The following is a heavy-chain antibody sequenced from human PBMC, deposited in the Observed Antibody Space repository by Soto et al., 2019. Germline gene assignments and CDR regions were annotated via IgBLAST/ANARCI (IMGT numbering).Heavy chain of an antibody. D-gene: IGHD2-15*01. J-gene: IGHJ6*02. Sequence: SETLSLTCTVSGGSISSGGYYWSWIRQHPGKGLEWIGYIYYSGSTYYNPSLKSRVTISVDTSKNQFSLKLSSVTAADTAVYYCARDGKRYCSGGICYYYGMDVWGQGTAVTVSS. V-gene: IGHV4-31*03. CDR2: IYYSGST. CDR3: ARDGKRYCSGGICYYYGMDV. CDR1: GGSISSGGYY.